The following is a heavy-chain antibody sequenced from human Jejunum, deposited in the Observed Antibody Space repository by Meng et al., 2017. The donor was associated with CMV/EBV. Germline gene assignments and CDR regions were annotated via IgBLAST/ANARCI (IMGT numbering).Heavy chain of an antibody. CDR1: GGSISSGGYC. D-gene: IGHD1-14*01. Sequence: VSGGSISSGGYCWSWIRQHPGKGLEWIGYIYYSGSTYYNPSLKSRVTISVDTSKNQFSLRLSSVTAADTAVYFCARATQTVYNLDYWGQGTLVTVSS. CDR3: ARATQTVYNLDY. V-gene: IGHV4-31*02. CDR2: IYYSGST. J-gene: IGHJ4*02.